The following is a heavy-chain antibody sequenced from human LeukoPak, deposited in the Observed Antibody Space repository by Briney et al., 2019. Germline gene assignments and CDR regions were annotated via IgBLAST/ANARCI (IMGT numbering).Heavy chain of an antibody. D-gene: IGHD3-22*01. CDR2: ISSNGGST. CDR3: AKDGERITMIVVVNLGFDY. CDR1: GFTFSSHT. Sequence: GGSLRLSCAASGFTFSSHTMHWVRQAPGKGLEYVSAISSNGGSTYYANSVKGRFTISRDNSKNTLYLQMNSLRAEDTAVYYCAKDGERITMIVVVNLGFDYWGQGTLVTVSS. J-gene: IGHJ4*02. V-gene: IGHV3-64*01.